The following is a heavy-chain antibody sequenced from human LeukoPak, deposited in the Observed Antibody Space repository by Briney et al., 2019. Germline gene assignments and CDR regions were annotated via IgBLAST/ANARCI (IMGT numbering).Heavy chain of an antibody. CDR2: IYPGDSDT. CDR3: ARHRTRDFWSGYYPYYYYMDV. D-gene: IGHD3-3*01. CDR1: GYSFTSYW. V-gene: IGHV5-51*01. J-gene: IGHJ6*03. Sequence: GESLKISCKGSGYSFTSYWIGWVRQMPGKGLEWMGIIYPGDSDTRYSPSFQGQVTISADKSISTAYLQWSSLKASDTAMYYCARHRTRDFWSGYYPYYYYMDVWGKGTTVTVSS.